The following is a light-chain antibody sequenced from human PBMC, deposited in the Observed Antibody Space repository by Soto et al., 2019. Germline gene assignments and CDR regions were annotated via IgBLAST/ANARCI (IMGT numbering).Light chain of an antibody. CDR2: GNS. V-gene: IGLV1-40*01. J-gene: IGLJ1*01. CDR1: SANIGAGYD. Sequence: QSVLTQPPSLSGAPGQRVTISCTGSSANIGAGYDVHWYQQLPRTAPKLLIYGNSNRPSGVPDRFSASKSGTSASLAITGLQAEDEAEYYCQSYDGSLSGSYVFXTGTKLTVL. CDR3: QSYDGSLSGSYV.